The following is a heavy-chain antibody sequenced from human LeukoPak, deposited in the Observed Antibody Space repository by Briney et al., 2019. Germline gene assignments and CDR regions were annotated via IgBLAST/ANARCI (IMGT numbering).Heavy chain of an antibody. CDR2: IETAGDT. V-gene: IGHV3-13*01. D-gene: IGHD6-13*01. CDR1: GFTFSSYD. CDR3: ARDQGAAGLDY. J-gene: IGHJ4*02. Sequence: GGSLRLSCAASGFTFSSYDMHWVRQATEKGLEWVSAIETAGDTYYADSVKGRSTISRDNAKNSPYLQMNSLRAEDTAVYYCARDQGAAGLDYWGQGTLVTVSS.